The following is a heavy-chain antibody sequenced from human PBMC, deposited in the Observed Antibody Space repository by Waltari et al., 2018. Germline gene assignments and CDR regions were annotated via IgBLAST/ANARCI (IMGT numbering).Heavy chain of an antibody. D-gene: IGHD3-10*01. CDR3: TRGADSAKTGY. CDR1: GGSFSNYY. J-gene: IGHJ4*02. CDR2: INQSGTT. Sequence: QVQVQQWGAGLLKPSETLSLTCAVYGGSFSNYYWTWIRQPPGKGLEWIGEINQSGTTSYNPSLRSRVTISADMSKNQFSLKLTSVTAADTAVYYCTRGADSAKTGYWGQGTLVTVSS. V-gene: IGHV4-34*01.